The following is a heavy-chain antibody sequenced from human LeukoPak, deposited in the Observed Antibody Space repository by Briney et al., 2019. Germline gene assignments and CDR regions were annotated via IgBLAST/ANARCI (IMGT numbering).Heavy chain of an antibody. CDR3: ARPTEDFWSGFGV. V-gene: IGHV4-38-2*02. CDR2: IYHSGNT. D-gene: IGHD3-3*01. CDR1: GYSISSGYY. Sequence: PSETLSLTCTVSGYSISSGYYWGWIRQPPGKGLEWIGSIYHSGNTYYNPSLKSRVTISVDTSKNQFSLKLSSVTAADTAVYYCARPTEDFWSGFGVWGKGTTVTVSS. J-gene: IGHJ6*04.